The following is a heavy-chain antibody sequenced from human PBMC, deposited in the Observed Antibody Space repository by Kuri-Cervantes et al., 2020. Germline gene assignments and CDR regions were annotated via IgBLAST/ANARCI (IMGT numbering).Heavy chain of an antibody. Sequence: LSLTCAASGFTFSSFAMHWVRQAPGKGLEWVAVISYDGSNTYYAESVKGRFTISRDNSKNTLYLQMNSLRAEDTAVYYCAKDYYGSGSALDYWGQGTLVTVSS. J-gene: IGHJ4*02. CDR1: GFTFSSFA. CDR2: ISYDGSNT. CDR3: AKDYYGSGSALDY. D-gene: IGHD3-10*01. V-gene: IGHV3-30-3*01.